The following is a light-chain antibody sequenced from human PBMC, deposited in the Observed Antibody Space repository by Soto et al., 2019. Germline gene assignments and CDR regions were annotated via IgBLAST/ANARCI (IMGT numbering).Light chain of an antibody. CDR2: DDN. Sequence: QPVLTQPPSASGTPGQRVTISCSGSSSNIGSNYVYWYQQLPGTAPKLLVFDDNQRPSGVPDRFSDSKSGTSASLAISGLRSEDEADDYCAAWDNSLSGRVFGGGTKLTVL. V-gene: IGLV1-47*02. J-gene: IGLJ3*02. CDR1: SSNIGSNY. CDR3: AAWDNSLSGRV.